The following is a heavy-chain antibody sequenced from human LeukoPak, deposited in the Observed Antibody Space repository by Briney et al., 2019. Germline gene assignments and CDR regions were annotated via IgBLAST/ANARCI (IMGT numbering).Heavy chain of an antibody. D-gene: IGHD1-7*01. Sequence: GGSLRLSCAASGFTFRNYWMHWVRQAPGEGLVWVSRIKTDGSTTTYADSVKGRFTISRDNAKNTLYLQLNSLRAEDTAVYYCVSAWGTTDDYWGQGTLVTVSS. CDR3: VSAWGTTDDY. J-gene: IGHJ4*02. V-gene: IGHV3-74*01. CDR1: GFTFRNYW. CDR2: IKTDGSTT.